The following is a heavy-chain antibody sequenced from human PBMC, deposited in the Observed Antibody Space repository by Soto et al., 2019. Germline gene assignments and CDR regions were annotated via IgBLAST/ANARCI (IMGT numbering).Heavy chain of an antibody. D-gene: IGHD3-22*01. Sequence: EVQLVESGGGLVQPGGSLRLSCAASGFTFSSYSMNWVRQAPGKGLEWVSYISSSSSTIYYADSVKGRFTISRDNAKNSLYLQMNSLRAEDTAVYYCARGAYYYDSSGLSSWGQGTLVTVSS. CDR3: ARGAYYYDSSGLSS. CDR1: GFTFSSYS. V-gene: IGHV3-48*01. J-gene: IGHJ5*02. CDR2: ISSSSSTI.